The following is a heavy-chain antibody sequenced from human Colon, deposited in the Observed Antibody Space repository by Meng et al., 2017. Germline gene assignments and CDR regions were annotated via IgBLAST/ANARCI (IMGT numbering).Heavy chain of an antibody. CDR1: GDTVRRSNW. CDR3: ARKFTIRGPGANWLDP. V-gene: IGHV4-4*02. D-gene: IGHD5-24*01. CDR2: IHHGGST. Sequence: QGSGPGRVKPAGSLSLTGVISGDTVRRSNWWTWVRQPPGKGLEWIGEIHHGGSTNYNPSLKSRVTISIDKSKNQFSLTLNSLTAADTAVYYCARKFTIRGPGANWLDPWGQGTLVTVSS. J-gene: IGHJ5*02.